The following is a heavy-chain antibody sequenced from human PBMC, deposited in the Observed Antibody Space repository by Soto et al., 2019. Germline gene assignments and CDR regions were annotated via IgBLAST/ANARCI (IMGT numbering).Heavy chain of an antibody. Sequence: GGSLRLSCAASGFTFSSYSMNWVRQAPGKGLEWVSSISSSSSYIYYADSVKGRFTISRDNAKNSLYLQMNSLRAEDTAVYYCARASRPYGMDVWGQGTTVTVSS. CDR1: GFTFSSYS. J-gene: IGHJ6*02. V-gene: IGHV3-21*01. CDR3: ARASRPYGMDV. CDR2: ISSSSSYI.